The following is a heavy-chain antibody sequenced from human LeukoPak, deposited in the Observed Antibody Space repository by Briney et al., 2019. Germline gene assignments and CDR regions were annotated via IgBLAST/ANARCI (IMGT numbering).Heavy chain of an antibody. CDR2: IWYDGGNK. D-gene: IGHD3-9*01. CDR3: ARDGVRYFDWFNWFDP. V-gene: IGHV3-33*01. J-gene: IGHJ5*02. Sequence: GGSLRLSCAASGFTFSSYGMHWVRQAPGKGLEWVAVIWYDGGNKYYADSVKGRFTISRDNSKNTLYLQMNSLRAEDTAVYYCARDGVRYFDWFNWFDPWGQGTLVTVSS. CDR1: GFTFSSYG.